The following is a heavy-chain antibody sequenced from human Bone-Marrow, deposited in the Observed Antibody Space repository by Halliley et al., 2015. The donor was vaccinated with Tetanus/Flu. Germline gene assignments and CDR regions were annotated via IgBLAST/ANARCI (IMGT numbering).Heavy chain of an antibody. CDR3: ARGGGNYYYALDV. Sequence: TLSLTCTVSGASITNHYWSWIRQPPGKGLEWIGYMFYSGITSYTPSLQSRVTMSVDTSKKQISLGLTSVTAADTAVYYCARGGGNYYYALDVWGQGTTVTVSS. CDR1: GASITNHY. J-gene: IGHJ6*02. CDR2: MFYSGIT. D-gene: IGHD3-16*01. V-gene: IGHV4-59*11.